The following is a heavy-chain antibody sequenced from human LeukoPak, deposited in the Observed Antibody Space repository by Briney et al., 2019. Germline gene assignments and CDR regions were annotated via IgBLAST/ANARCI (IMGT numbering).Heavy chain of an antibody. CDR2: ILKDGSNA. CDR1: GFTFSSYG. V-gene: IGHV3-30*03. CDR3: ARGELLLTSAFDY. Sequence: PGRSLRLSCAASGFTFSSYGMHWVRQAPGKGLDWVALILKDGSNAFYADSVKGRFTISRDNSKNTLYLQMNSLRAEDTAVYYCARGELLLTSAFDYWGQGTLVTVSS. D-gene: IGHD2-15*01. J-gene: IGHJ4*02.